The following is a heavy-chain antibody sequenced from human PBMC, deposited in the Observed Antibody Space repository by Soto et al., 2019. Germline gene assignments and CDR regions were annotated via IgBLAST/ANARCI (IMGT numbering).Heavy chain of an antibody. CDR2: IDPSDSYT. J-gene: IGHJ4*02. V-gene: IGHV5-10-1*01. Sequence: VASLKISCKGSGYSFTSYWISWVRQMPGKGLEWMGRIDPSDSYTNYSPSFQGHVTISADKSISTAYLQWSSLKASDTAMYYCARLIGDSSGYYYAATFDYWGQGTLVTVSS. CDR1: GYSFTSYW. CDR3: ARLIGDSSGYYYAATFDY. D-gene: IGHD3-22*01.